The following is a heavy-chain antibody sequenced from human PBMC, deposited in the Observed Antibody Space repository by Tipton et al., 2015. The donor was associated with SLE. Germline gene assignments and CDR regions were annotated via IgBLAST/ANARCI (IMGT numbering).Heavy chain of an antibody. CDR1: GDSISSSSYY. J-gene: IGHJ4*02. Sequence: TLSLTCTVSGDSISSSSYYWAWIRQSPGKGLEWTGTIYNSGSTQYNPSLKSRLTISIDTSKNQLSLQLTSVTAADTAVYYCARHERWPHFDYWGQGTLVTVSS. CDR3: ARHERWPHFDY. CDR2: IYNSGST. D-gene: IGHD6-19*01. V-gene: IGHV4-39*07.